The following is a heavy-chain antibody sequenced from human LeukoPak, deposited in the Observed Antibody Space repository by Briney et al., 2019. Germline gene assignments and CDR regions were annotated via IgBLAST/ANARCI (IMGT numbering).Heavy chain of an antibody. CDR1: GFTFSSYE. D-gene: IGHD6-13*01. CDR2: ISSSGSTI. CDR3: EREGQQLEYYCDY. Sequence: GGSLRLSCAASGFTFSSYEMNWVRQAPGKGLEWVSYISSSGSTIYYADSVKGRFTISRDNAKNSLYLQMNSLRAEDTAVYYCEREGQQLEYYCDYWGQGTLVTVSS. V-gene: IGHV3-48*03. J-gene: IGHJ4*02.